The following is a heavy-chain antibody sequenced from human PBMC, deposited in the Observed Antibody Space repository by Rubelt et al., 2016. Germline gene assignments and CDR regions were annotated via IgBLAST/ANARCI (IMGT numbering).Heavy chain of an antibody. V-gene: IGHV1-3*01. CDR3: ASAVGYQNQGNFQH. CDR2: INAGNGNT. Sequence: QVQLVQSGAVVKKPGASVKVSCKASGYTFTSYAMHWVRQAPGQRLEWMGWINAGNGNTKYSQKFKGRVTITRDTSASTAYMELSSLRSEDTAVYYCASAVGYQNQGNFQHWGQGTLVTVSS. CDR1: GYTFTSYA. D-gene: IGHD3-16*02. J-gene: IGHJ1*01.